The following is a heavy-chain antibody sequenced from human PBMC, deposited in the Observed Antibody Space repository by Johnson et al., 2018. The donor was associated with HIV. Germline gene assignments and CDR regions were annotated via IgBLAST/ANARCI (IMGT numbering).Heavy chain of an antibody. CDR1: GFTFSNYG. CDR2: IRYDGTNK. J-gene: IGHJ3*02. CDR3: VFDTSTYAAFDM. Sequence: VQLVESGGGVVQPGKSLRLSCAASGFTFSNYGMHWVRQAPGKGLEWVAVIRYDGTNKYYADSVKGRFTISRDNSKNTLYLQMNSLRAEDTAVYYCVFDTSTYAAFDMWGQGTMVTVSS. D-gene: IGHD5-12*01. V-gene: IGHV3-33*01.